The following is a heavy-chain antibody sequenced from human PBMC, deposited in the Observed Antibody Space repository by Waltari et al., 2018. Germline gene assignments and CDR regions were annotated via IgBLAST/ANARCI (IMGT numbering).Heavy chain of an antibody. CDR1: GYSFTSYW. Sequence: EVQLVQSGAEVKKPGESLKISCKGSGYSFTSYWIGWVRQMPEKGLEWMVIIYPGYPDTSYRPSCQGQVTISAVNAIGTAYLQWSSLKAAATAMYYCAGQYGSGCDYWGQGTLVTVSS. J-gene: IGHJ4*02. V-gene: IGHV5-51*01. CDR2: IYPGYPDT. CDR3: AGQYGSGCDY. D-gene: IGHD6-19*01.